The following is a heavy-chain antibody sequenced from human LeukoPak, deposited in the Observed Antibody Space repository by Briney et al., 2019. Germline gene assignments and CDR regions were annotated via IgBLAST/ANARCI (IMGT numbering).Heavy chain of an antibody. V-gene: IGHV4-39*07. CDR3: ARDRGYYFDY. CDR1: GGSISSTSYY. CDR2: MYYSGST. J-gene: IGHJ4*02. D-gene: IGHD3-10*01. Sequence: SETLSLTCTVSGGSISSTSYYWGWIRQPPGKGLEWIGSMYYSGSTSYNPSLKSRVTISVDTSKNQFSLRLNSVTAADTAVYYCARDRGYYFDYWGQGTLVTVSS.